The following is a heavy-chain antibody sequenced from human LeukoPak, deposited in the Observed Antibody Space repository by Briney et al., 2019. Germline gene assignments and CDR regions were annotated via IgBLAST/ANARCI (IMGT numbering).Heavy chain of an antibody. J-gene: IGHJ5*01. CDR2: IYSDNT. V-gene: IGHV3-53*01. CDR3: ARSLYNFGPGADS. D-gene: IGHD1-1*01. CDR1: GFTVSSNS. Sequence: PGGSLRLSCTVSGFTVSSNSMSWVRQAPGKGLEWVSFIYSDNTHYSDSVKGRFTISRDNAKNTVYLQMNSLRADDTGLYYCARSLYNFGPGADSWGQGTLVTVSS.